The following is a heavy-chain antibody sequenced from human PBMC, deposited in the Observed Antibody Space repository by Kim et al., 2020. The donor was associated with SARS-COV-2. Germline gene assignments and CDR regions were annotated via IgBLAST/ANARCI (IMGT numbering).Heavy chain of an antibody. V-gene: IGHV4-34*01. CDR3: AGRSQDILTGGAQGALDY. D-gene: IGHD3-9*01. Sequence: SETLSLTCAVYGGSFSGYYWSWIRQPPGKGLEWIGEINHSGSTNYNPSLKSRVTISVDTSKNQFSLKLSSVTAADTAVYYCAGRSQDILTGGAQGALDYWGQGTLVTVSS. CDR2: INHSGST. J-gene: IGHJ4*02. CDR1: GGSFSGYY.